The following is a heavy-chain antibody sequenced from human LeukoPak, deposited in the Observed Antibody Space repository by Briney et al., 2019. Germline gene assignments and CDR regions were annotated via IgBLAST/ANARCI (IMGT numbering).Heavy chain of an antibody. CDR3: ARAPFYDYVWGSYRSSWFDP. CDR2: INHSGST. V-gene: IGHV4-34*01. J-gene: IGHJ5*02. CDR1: GGSFSGYY. Sequence: SETLSLTCAVYGGSFSGYYWSWIRQPPGKGLEWIGEINHSGSTNYNPSLKSRVTISVDTSKNQFSLKLSSVTAADTAVYYCARAPFYDYVWGSYRSSWFDPWGQGTLATVSS. D-gene: IGHD3-16*02.